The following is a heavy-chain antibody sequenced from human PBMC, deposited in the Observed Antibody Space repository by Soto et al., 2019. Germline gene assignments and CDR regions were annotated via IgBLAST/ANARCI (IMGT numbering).Heavy chain of an antibody. CDR3: AREASAVISFYY. Sequence: ASVKVSCKASGYIFTAYSMHWVRQAPGQGLEWVGWFNPNSGDTIYAQKFQGRVTLTGDTSISTAYMELYSLTSDDTAVYYCAREASAVISFYYWRQEPLVTASS. D-gene: IGHD3-16*02. J-gene: IGHJ4*01. V-gene: IGHV1-2*02. CDR2: FNPNSGDT. CDR1: GYIFTAYS.